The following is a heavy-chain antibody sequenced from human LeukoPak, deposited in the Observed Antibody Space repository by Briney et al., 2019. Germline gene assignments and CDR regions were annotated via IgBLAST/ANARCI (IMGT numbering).Heavy chain of an antibody. V-gene: IGHV1-8*01. CDR2: MNPNSGNT. CDR1: GYTFTSYD. J-gene: IGHJ4*02. Sequence: ASVKVSCKASGYTFTSYDINWVRQATGQGLEWMGWMNPNSGNTGYAQKFQGRVTMTRNTSISTAYMELSSLRSEDTAVYYCARAHQGIRSSSWWFDYWGQGTLVTVSS. CDR3: ARAHQGIRSSSWWFDY. D-gene: IGHD6-13*01.